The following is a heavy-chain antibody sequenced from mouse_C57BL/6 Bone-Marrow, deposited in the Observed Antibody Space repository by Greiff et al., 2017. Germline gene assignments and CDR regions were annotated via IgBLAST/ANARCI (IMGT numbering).Heavy chain of an antibody. Sequence: VKVVESDAELVKPGASVKISCKVSGYTFTDHTIHWMKQRPEQGLEWIGYIYPRDGSTKYNEKFKGKATLTADKSSSTAYMQLNSLTSEDSAVYFCARESSSYWYFDVWGTGTTVTVSS. CDR2: IYPRDGST. CDR1: GYTFTDHT. J-gene: IGHJ1*03. V-gene: IGHV1-78*01. CDR3: ARESSSYWYFDV. D-gene: IGHD1-1*01.